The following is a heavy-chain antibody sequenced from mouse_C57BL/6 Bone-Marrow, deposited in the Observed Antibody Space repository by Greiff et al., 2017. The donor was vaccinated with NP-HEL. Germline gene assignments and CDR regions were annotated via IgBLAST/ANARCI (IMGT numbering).Heavy chain of an antibody. D-gene: IGHD3-3*01. CDR2: IYPRSGNT. V-gene: IGHV1-81*01. J-gene: IGHJ3*01. CDR3: ARGRGWFAY. CDR1: GYTFTSYG. Sequence: VQLVESGAELARPGASVKLSCKASGYTFTSYGISWVKQRTGQGLEWIGEIYPRSGNTYYNEKFKGKATLTADKSSSTAYMELRSLTSEDSAVYFCARGRGWFAYWGQGTLVTVSA.